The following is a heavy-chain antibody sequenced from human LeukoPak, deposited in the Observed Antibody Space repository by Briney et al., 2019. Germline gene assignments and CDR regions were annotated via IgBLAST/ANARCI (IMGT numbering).Heavy chain of an antibody. CDR3: ARHSGDCSSTSCYGGGWFDP. CDR2: IDPSDSYT. V-gene: IGHV5-10-1*01. CDR1: GYSFTSYW. D-gene: IGHD2-2*01. Sequence: GESLKISCKGFGYSFTSYWISWVRQMPGKGLEWMGRIDPSDSYTNYSPSFQGHVTISADKSISTAYLQWSSLKASDTAMYYCARHSGDCSSTSCYGGGWFDPWGQGTLVTVSS. J-gene: IGHJ5*02.